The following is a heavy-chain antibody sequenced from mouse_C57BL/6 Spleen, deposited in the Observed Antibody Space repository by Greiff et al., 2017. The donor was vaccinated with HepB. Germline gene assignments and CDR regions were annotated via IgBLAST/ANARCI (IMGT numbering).Heavy chain of an antibody. CDR2: ISYDGSN. J-gene: IGHJ3*01. CDR3: AREGLDYYGSSAWFAY. CDR1: GYSITSGYY. Sequence: EVQLQESGPGLVKPSQSLSLTCSVTGYSITSGYYWNWIRQFPGNKLEWMGYISYDGSNNYNPSLKNRISITRDTSKNQFFLKLNSVTTEDTATYYCAREGLDYYGSSAWFAYWGQGTLVTVSA. D-gene: IGHD1-1*01. V-gene: IGHV3-6*01.